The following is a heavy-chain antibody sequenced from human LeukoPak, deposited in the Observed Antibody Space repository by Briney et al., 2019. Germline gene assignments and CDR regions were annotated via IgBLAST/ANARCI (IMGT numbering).Heavy chain of an antibody. D-gene: IGHD3-9*01. Sequence: ASVKVSCKASGYTFTNYGISWVRQAPGQGLEWMGWISGYNGNTKNVQKFRGRVTMTTDTSTSTAYMELRSLRSDDTVVYFCERMAYDILTGYFQPNWFDPWGQGTLVTVSS. CDR2: ISGYNGNT. J-gene: IGHJ5*02. CDR1: GYTFTNYG. CDR3: ERMAYDILTGYFQPNWFDP. V-gene: IGHV1-18*01.